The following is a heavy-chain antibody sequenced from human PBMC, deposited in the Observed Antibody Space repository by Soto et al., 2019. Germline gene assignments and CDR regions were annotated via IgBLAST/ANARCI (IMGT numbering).Heavy chain of an antibody. V-gene: IGHV4-39*01. Sequence: QLQLQESGPGLVKPSETLSLTCTVSGGSISSSSYYWGWIRQPPGKGLEWIGSIYYSGSTYYNPSLKIRVTISVDTSKNQFSLKLSSVTAADTAVYYCARRAAQGYCSGGGCYPPGWFDPWGQGTLVTVSS. D-gene: IGHD2-15*01. J-gene: IGHJ5*02. CDR2: IYYSGST. CDR3: ARRAAQGYCSGGGCYPPGWFDP. CDR1: GGSISSSSYY.